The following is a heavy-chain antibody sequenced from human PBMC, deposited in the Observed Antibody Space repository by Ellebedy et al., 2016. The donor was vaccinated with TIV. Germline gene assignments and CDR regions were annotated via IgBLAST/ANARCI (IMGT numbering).Heavy chain of an antibody. Sequence: ASVKVSCKASGYTFTGYFVHWVRQAPGQGLEWMGWINFNSGATKYIQNFQGRVTMTRDTSTSTVYMELSSLTSDDTAVYYCARQPQDSSYGLSPWGQGTLVTVSS. J-gene: IGHJ5*02. CDR3: ARQPQDSSYGLSP. CDR2: INFNSGAT. V-gene: IGHV1-2*02. CDR1: GYTFTGYF. D-gene: IGHD6-6*01.